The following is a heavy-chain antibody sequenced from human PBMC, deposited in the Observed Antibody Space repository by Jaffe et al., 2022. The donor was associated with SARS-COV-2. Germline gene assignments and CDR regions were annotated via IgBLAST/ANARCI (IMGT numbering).Heavy chain of an antibody. CDR1: GFIFSDYG. J-gene: IGHJ4*02. D-gene: IGHD5-12*01. V-gene: IGHV3-30*18. CDR3: AKDPHSGYDSHFDF. CDR2: ISFDGSDV. Sequence: QVQLVESGGGVVQPGRSLRLSCAASGFIFSDYGMHWVRQAPGKGLEWVAVISFDGSDVYYADSVKGRFTISRDNSRNTLSLQMNSLRPEDTAVYYCAKDPHSGYDSHFDFWGQGTLVTVSS.